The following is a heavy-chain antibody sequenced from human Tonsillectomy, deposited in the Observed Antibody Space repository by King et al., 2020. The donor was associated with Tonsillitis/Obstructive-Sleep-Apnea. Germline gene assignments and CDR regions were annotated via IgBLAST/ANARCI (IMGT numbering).Heavy chain of an antibody. CDR2: IRSKANSYAT. CDR1: GFTFSGST. CDR3: TGRPGYCSSTNCYAESGMDV. J-gene: IGHJ6*04. V-gene: IGHV3-73*01. D-gene: IGHD2-2*01. Sequence: GQLVQSGGGLVQPGGSLKLSCAASGFTFSGSTMHWVRQASGKGLGWVGRIRSKANSYATAYAASVKGWFTISRDDSKNTAYLQMNSLKTEDTAVYYCTGRPGYCSSTNCYAESGMDVWGKGPTVTVSS.